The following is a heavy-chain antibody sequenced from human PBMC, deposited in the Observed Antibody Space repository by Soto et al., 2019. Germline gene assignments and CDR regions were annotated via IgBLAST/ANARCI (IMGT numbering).Heavy chain of an antibody. CDR2: ISGSGGST. D-gene: IGHD6-6*01. V-gene: IGHV3-23*01. J-gene: IGHJ6*02. CDR1: GFTFSSYA. CDR3: AKSGFSSSPEYYYYGMDV. Sequence: HPGGSLRLSCAASGFTFSSYAMSWVRQAPGKGLEWVSAISGSGGSTYYADSVKGRFTISRDNSKNTLYLQMNSLRAEDTAVYYCAKSGFSSSPEYYYYGMDVWGQGTTVTVSS.